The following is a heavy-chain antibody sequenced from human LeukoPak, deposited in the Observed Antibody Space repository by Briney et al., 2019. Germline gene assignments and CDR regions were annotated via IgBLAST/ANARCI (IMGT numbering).Heavy chain of an antibody. Sequence: GGSLRLSCAASGFIFSSYEMSWVRQAPGKGLEWVSYISSSGRTMYYADSVKGRFTISRDNAKNSLYLQMNSLRAEDTALYYCAKDGEDGYYGPHYYFDYWGQGTLVTVSS. J-gene: IGHJ4*02. CDR3: AKDGEDGYYGPHYYFDY. D-gene: IGHD5-24*01. CDR2: ISSSGRTM. CDR1: GFIFSSYE. V-gene: IGHV3-48*03.